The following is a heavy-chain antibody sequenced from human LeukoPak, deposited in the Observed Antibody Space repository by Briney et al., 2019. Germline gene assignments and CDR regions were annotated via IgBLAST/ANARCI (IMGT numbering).Heavy chain of an antibody. D-gene: IGHD2-15*01. J-gene: IGHJ4*02. CDR2: IIPIFGTA. CDR1: GGTFSSYA. Sequence: ASVTVSCKASGGTFSSYAISGVRQAPGQGREWMGGIIPIFGTANYAQKFQGRVTITTDESTSTAYMELSSLRSEDTAVYYCARAGGNPGVMDYWGQGTLVTVSS. CDR3: ARAGGNPGVMDY. V-gene: IGHV1-69*05.